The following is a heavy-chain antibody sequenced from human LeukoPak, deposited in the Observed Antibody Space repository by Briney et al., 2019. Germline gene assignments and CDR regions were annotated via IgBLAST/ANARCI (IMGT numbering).Heavy chain of an antibody. V-gene: IGHV1-8*01. CDR2: MNPNSGNT. Sequence: ASVKVSCKASGYTFTSYDINWVRQATGQGLEWMGWMNPNSGNTGYAQKFQGRVTMTRDTSISTAYMELSRLRSDDTAVYYCARATYYYDSSGYYQITEFDYWGQGTLVTVSS. J-gene: IGHJ4*02. CDR3: ARATYYYDSSGYYQITEFDY. CDR1: GYTFTSYD. D-gene: IGHD3-22*01.